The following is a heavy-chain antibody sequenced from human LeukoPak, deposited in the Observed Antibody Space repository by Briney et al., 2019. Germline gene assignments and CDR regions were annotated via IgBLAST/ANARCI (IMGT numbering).Heavy chain of an antibody. CDR2: INQDGSEK. CDR1: GFTFSNYW. CDR3: AREAPGQQLDY. D-gene: IGHD6-13*01. J-gene: IGHJ4*02. Sequence: GGSLRLSCAASGFTFSNYWMSWVRQAPGKGLEWVAYINQDGSEKNYVDSGKGRFSVSRDNAKNSLYLQMNSLRAEDTAVYYCAREAPGQQLDYWGQGTLVTVSS. V-gene: IGHV3-7*01.